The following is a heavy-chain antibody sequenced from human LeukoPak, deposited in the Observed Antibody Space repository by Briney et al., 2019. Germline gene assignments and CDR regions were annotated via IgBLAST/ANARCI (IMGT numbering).Heavy chain of an antibody. Sequence: ASVKVPCKASGYTFTAYYIHWVRQAPGQGLEWMGRINPKNGDTNYAQKFQGRVTMTRDTSTSTVYMELSSLRSEDTAVYYCARGPSITMVRGGQWYYYMDVWGKGTTVTVSS. CDR3: ARGPSITMVRGGQWYYYMDV. V-gene: IGHV1-2*06. CDR1: GYTFTAYY. CDR2: INPKNGDT. J-gene: IGHJ6*03. D-gene: IGHD3-10*01.